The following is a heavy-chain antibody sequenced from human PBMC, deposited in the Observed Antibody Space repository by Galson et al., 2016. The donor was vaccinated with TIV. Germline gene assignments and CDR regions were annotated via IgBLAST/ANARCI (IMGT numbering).Heavy chain of an antibody. Sequence: SLRLSCAASGFTFSSFAMSWVRQAPGKALEWVSDISGSGGTTFYADSVKGRFSISRDNSKNTVYLQMNSPRAEDTAVYYCAKDTGSLPRNWFDPWGQGTLVTVSS. V-gene: IGHV3-23*01. CDR3: AKDTGSLPRNWFDP. D-gene: IGHD3-9*01. CDR2: ISGSGGTT. CDR1: GFTFSSFA. J-gene: IGHJ5*02.